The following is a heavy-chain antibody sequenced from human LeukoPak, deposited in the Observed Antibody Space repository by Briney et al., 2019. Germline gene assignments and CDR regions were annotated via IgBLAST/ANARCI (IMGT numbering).Heavy chain of an antibody. CDR1: GYTLTGYY. CDR3: ARSSTSERPDFDY. J-gene: IGHJ4*02. D-gene: IGHD2-2*01. CDR2: INPNSGGT. V-gene: IGHV1-2*02. Sequence: GASVKVSCKASGYTLTGYYMHWVRQAPGQGLEWMGWINPNSGGTNYAQKFQGRVTMTRDTSISTAYMELSRLRSDDTAVYYCARSSTSERPDFDYWGQGTLVTVSS.